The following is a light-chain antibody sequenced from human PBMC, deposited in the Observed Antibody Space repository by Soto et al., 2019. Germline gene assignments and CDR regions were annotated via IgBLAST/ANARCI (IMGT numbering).Light chain of an antibody. CDR3: QAWDSSTGV. V-gene: IGLV3-1*01. CDR2: QDS. Sequence: SYELTQPPSVSVSPGQTASITCSGDKLGDKYACWYQQKPGQSPVLVIYQDSKRPSGIPERFSGSNSGNTANLTISGTQAMDEADYYCQAWDSSTGVFGTGTKLTVL. J-gene: IGLJ1*01. CDR1: KLGDKY.